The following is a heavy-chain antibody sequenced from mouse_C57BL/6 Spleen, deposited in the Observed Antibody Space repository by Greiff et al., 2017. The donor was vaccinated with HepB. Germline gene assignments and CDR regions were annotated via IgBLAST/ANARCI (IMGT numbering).Heavy chain of an antibody. J-gene: IGHJ4*01. CDR1: GYTFTDYY. CDR2: IYPGSGNT. D-gene: IGHD6-2*01. Sequence: VKLMESGAELVRPGASVKLSCKASGYTFTDYYINWVKQRPGQGLEWIARIYPGSGNTYYNEKFKGKATLTAEKSSSTAYMQLSSLTSEDSAVYFCASGDYYYAMDYWGQGTSVTVSS. V-gene: IGHV1-76*01. CDR3: ASGDYYYAMDY.